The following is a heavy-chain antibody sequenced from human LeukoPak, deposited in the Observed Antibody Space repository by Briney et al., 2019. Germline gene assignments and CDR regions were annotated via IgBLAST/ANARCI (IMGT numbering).Heavy chain of an antibody. J-gene: IGHJ4*02. Sequence: GGSLRLSCAASGFIFRDYSMNWVRQAPGKGLEWVSFISSSSSTVYYADSVKGRFTISRDYANNSLFLQMNGLTAEDTAVYYCARGEDAIVGVPGPNYWGQGTLVSVSS. CDR3: ARGEDAIVGVPGPNY. CDR2: ISSSSSTV. D-gene: IGHD1-26*01. CDR1: GFIFRDYS. V-gene: IGHV3-48*01.